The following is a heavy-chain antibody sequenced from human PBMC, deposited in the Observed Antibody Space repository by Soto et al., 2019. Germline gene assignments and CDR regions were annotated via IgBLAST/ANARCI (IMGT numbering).Heavy chain of an antibody. Sequence: GGSLRLSCAASGFTFSSYGMHWVRQAAGKGLEWVAVIWYDGSNKYYADSVKGRFTISRDNSKNTLYLQMNSLRAEDTAVYYCARGRPYGMDVWGQGTTVTVSS. CDR1: GFTFSSYG. CDR3: ARGRPYGMDV. V-gene: IGHV3-33*01. J-gene: IGHJ6*02. CDR2: IWYDGSNK.